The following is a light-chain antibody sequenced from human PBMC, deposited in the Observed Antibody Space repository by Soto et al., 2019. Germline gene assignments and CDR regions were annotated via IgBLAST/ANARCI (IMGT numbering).Light chain of an antibody. J-gene: IGLJ1*01. CDR1: SSDVGGYNY. Sequence: QSALTQPRSVSGSPGQSVTISCTGTSSDVGGYNYASWYQQHPGKAPKLMIYDVSKRPSGVPDRFSGSKSGNTASLTISGLQAEDEADYYCCSYAGSYTWVFGTGTKVTV. V-gene: IGLV2-11*01. CDR3: CSYAGSYTWV. CDR2: DVS.